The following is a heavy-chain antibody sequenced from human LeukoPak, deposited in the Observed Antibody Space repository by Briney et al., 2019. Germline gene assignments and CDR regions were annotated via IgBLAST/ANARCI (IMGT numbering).Heavy chain of an antibody. CDR3: TTDAVIVVVEPLDY. V-gene: IGHV3-23*01. D-gene: IGHD3-22*01. CDR1: GFTFSSYA. J-gene: IGHJ4*02. CDR2: ISAGGGNT. Sequence: PGGSLRLSCAASGFTFSSYAMSWVRQAPGKGLEWVSAISAGGGNTYYADSVKGRFTISTDNSKNTLYLQMNSLRAEDTAVYYCTTDAVIVVVEPLDYWGQGTLVTVSS.